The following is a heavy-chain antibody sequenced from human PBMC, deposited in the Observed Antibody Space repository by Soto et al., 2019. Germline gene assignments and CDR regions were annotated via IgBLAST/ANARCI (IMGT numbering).Heavy chain of an antibody. J-gene: IGHJ4*02. D-gene: IGHD5-12*01. Sequence: GASVKVSCKASGYSFTGYYMHWVRQAPGQGLEWMGWINPNSGDTNYAQTFRDWVTMTSDTSISTAYMELSRLRSDDTAVYYCARNHDENGYDFDYWGQGTLVTVSS. V-gene: IGHV1-2*04. CDR1: GYSFTGYY. CDR3: ARNHDENGYDFDY. CDR2: INPNSGDT.